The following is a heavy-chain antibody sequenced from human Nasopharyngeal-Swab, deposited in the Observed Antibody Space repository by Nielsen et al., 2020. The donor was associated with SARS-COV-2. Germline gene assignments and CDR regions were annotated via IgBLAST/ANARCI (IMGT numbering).Heavy chain of an antibody. J-gene: IGHJ5*02. V-gene: IGHV4-31*02. D-gene: IGHD2-2*01. CDR2: IYNSGNT. Sequence: WIRQPPGKGLEWIGCIYNSGNTDYNPSLKSRIIISVDTSENQFSLKLSSVTAADTAVYYCARTFPFCSSTNCPNWFDPWGQGTLVTVSS. CDR3: ARTFPFCSSTNCPNWFDP.